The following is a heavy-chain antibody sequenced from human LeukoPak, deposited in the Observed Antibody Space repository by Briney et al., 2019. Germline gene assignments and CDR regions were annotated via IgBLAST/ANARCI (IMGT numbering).Heavy chain of an antibody. CDR3: ARHRTYYYDSSGPGNWYFDL. Sequence: SETLSLTCTVSGGSISSSSYYWGWIRQPPGKGLEWIGSIYYSGSTYYNPSLKSRVTISVDTSKNQFSLKLSSVTAADTAVYYCARHRTYYYDSSGPGNWYFDLWGRGTLVTVSS. V-gene: IGHV4-39*01. CDR1: GGSISSSSYY. J-gene: IGHJ2*01. D-gene: IGHD3-22*01. CDR2: IYYSGST.